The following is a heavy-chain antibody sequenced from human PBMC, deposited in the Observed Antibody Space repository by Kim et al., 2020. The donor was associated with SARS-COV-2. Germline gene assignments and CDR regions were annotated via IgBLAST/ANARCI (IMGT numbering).Heavy chain of an antibody. Sequence: GGSLRLSCAASGFTFGDYAMHWVRQAPGKGLEWVSGISGNSGSIGYADSVKGRFTISRDNAKNSLYLQMNSLRAEDTALYYCAKAPKGHYYDSSGYYSADWGQGTLVTVSS. J-gene: IGHJ4*02. CDR1: GFTFGDYA. V-gene: IGHV3-9*01. D-gene: IGHD3-22*01. CDR2: ISGNSGSI. CDR3: AKAPKGHYYDSSGYYSAD.